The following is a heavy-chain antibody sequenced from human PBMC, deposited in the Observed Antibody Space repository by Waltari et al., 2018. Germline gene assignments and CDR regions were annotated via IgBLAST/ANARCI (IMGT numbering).Heavy chain of an antibody. CDR2: IYYSGST. Sequence: QLQLQESGPGLGRPSGTLSLPSPVSGAPTCSIVYTWGWIRHPPGKGLEWIGSIYYSGSTYYNPSLKSRVTISVDTSKNQFSLKLSSVTAADTAVYYCAREGSSSSGYYYYYYGMDVWGQGTTVTVSS. D-gene: IGHD6-6*01. CDR1: GAPTCSIVYT. V-gene: IGHV4-39*07. CDR3: AREGSSSSGYYYYYYGMDV. J-gene: IGHJ6*02.